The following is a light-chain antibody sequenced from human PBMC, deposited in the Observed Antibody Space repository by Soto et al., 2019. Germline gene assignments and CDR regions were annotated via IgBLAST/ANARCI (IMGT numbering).Light chain of an antibody. V-gene: IGLV2-8*01. CDR1: SSDVGGYDY. CDR3: FSYAGRNNFDV. Sequence: QSALTQPPSASGSPGQSVTISCTGTSSDVGGYDYVSWYQKHPDKAPKPIIFEVTKRPSGVPDRFSGSKFGNTASLTVSGLQPEDEAEYYCFSYAGRNNFDVFGAGTKVTVL. J-gene: IGLJ1*01. CDR2: EVT.